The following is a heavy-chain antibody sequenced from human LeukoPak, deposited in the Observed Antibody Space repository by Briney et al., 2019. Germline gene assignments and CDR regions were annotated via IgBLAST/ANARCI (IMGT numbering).Heavy chain of an antibody. CDR1: GNSLSELS. J-gene: IGHJ4*02. D-gene: IGHD3-3*01. Sequence: ASVKVSCKVSGNSLSELSIEWVRQAPGKGLECMGGFDPEEAKMVYAQNFQGRVTMTEDTSTQTAYMALSGLTSDDTAVYYCTTRSGDFWSGFVNWGQGTLVTVSS. CDR2: FDPEEAKM. CDR3: TTRSGDFWSGFVN. V-gene: IGHV1-24*01.